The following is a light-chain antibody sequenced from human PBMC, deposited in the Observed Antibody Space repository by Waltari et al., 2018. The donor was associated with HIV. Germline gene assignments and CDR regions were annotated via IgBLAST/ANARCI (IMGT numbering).Light chain of an antibody. CDR2: QDN. CDR3: QAWGSSTSGV. Sequence: SYEVTQPPSVAVSPGQTASITCSGYDLGDNYPCWYQQKPGQSPLLGIYQDNKRPSGIPERFSGSSSGHTATLTISGTLPMDEADYYCQAWGSSTSGVFGTGTKLTVL. CDR1: DLGDNY. J-gene: IGLJ3*02. V-gene: IGLV3-1*01.